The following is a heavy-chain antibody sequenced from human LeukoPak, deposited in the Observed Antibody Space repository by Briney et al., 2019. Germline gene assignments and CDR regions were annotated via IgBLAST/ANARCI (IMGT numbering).Heavy chain of an antibody. CDR2: ISYDGSNR. CDR1: GFTFSSYG. J-gene: IGHJ6*02. D-gene: IGHD2-2*01. V-gene: IGHV3-30*18. CDR3: AKDFGKDIVVVPAAEYYYYYGMDV. Sequence: GGSLRLFCAASGFTFSSYGMHWVRQAPGKGLEWVAVISYDGSNRYYADSVKGRFTISRDNSKNTLYLQMNSLRAEDTAVYYCAKDFGKDIVVVPAAEYYYYYGMDVWGQGTTVTVSS.